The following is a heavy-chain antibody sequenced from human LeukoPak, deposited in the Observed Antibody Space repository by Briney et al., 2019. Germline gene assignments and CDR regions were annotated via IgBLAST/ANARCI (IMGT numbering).Heavy chain of an antibody. J-gene: IGHJ4*02. D-gene: IGHD2-2*01. CDR3: ARDGTSTDDY. V-gene: IGHV1-18*01. CDR1: GYTFSNFG. Sequence: ASMRVSCKTSGYTFSNFGINWVRQAPGQGLEWMGWISGNNDNPNCGQKFQGRFTVTTDSSTSTAYMELRNLTFDDTAVYYCARDGTSTDDYWGQGTLVTVSS. CDR2: ISGNNDNP.